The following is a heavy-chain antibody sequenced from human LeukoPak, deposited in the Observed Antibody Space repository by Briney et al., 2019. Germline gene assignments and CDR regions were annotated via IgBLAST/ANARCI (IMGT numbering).Heavy chain of an antibody. J-gene: IGHJ4*02. CDR3: ARALYNRGWYPDYFDS. V-gene: IGHV3-21*01. CDR2: INGDSNYI. Sequence: PGGSLRLSCPASGFTFSGYTMNWVRQAPGKGLEWVSSINGDSNYIYYADSVKGRFHISRDNAKNSLYLQMNSLRADDTAVYYCARALYNRGWYPDYFDSWGQGTLVTVSS. CDR1: GFTFSGYT. D-gene: IGHD6-19*01.